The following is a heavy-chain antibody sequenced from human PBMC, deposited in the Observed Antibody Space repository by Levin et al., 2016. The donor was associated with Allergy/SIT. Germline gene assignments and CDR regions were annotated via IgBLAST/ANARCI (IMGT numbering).Heavy chain of an antibody. J-gene: IGHJ4*02. D-gene: IGHD2-8*01. CDR3: ATGFNSWYMLDS. CDR2: ISGDGGGT. Sequence: GESLKISCAASGFTFDDYGMHWVRQAPGKGLEWVSLISGDGGGTYYAPSVKGRFTVSRDNSKNSLYLQMRSLRSEDSALYYCATGFNSWYMLDSWGQGTVVTVSS. V-gene: IGHV3-43*02. CDR1: GFTFDDYG.